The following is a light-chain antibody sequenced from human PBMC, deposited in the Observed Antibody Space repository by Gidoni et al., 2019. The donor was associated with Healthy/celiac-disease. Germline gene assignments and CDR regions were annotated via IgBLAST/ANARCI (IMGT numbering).Light chain of an antibody. CDR1: QSGSSSY. J-gene: IGKJ4*01. CDR2: GAS. V-gene: IGKV3-20*01. CDR3: QQYGSSPKLT. Sequence: EIVFTQSPGTLSLSPGDSATLSCRASQSGSSSYLACYHQKPGQAPRLLIYGASSRATGIPDRFSGSGSGTDFTLTISRLEPEDFAVYYCQQYGSSPKLTFXGXTKVEIK.